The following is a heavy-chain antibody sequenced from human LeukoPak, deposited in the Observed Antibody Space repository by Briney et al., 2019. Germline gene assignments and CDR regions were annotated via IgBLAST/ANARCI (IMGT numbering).Heavy chain of an antibody. Sequence: SGGSLRLSCAASGFTFCSYAMSWVRETPGGGREWVSAISGSSGSTHYADSVKGWFTISRDNSKNTLYLQMNSLRAEDTAVYYCASTGSGSYSYFDYWGQGTLVTVSS. CDR3: ASTGSGSYSYFDY. D-gene: IGHD1-26*01. V-gene: IGHV3-23*01. CDR2: ISGSSGST. CDR1: GFTFCSYA. J-gene: IGHJ4*02.